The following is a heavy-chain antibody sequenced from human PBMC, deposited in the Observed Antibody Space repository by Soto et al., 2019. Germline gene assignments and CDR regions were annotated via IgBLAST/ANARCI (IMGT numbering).Heavy chain of an antibody. D-gene: IGHD3-10*01. Sequence: SVKVSCKASGGTFSSYAISWVRQAPGQGLEWMGGIIPIFGRASYAQKFQGRVTMTRDTSTSTVYMELSSLRSEDTAVYYCAREVYYGSGSYYDYWGQGTLVTVSS. CDR2: IIPIFGRA. CDR1: GGTFSSYA. J-gene: IGHJ4*02. V-gene: IGHV1-69*05. CDR3: AREVYYGSGSYYDY.